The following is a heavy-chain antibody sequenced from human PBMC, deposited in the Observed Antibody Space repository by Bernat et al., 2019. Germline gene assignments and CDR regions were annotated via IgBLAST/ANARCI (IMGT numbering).Heavy chain of an antibody. CDR1: GFTFSSFA. Sequence: EVQLLASGGGLVQPGGSLRLPCAASGFTFSSFAMNWVRQAPGKGLEWVSAISGGGDTIFYADSVKVRFTISRDNSKNTLYLQLNSLTAGDTAVYYCAKTDRTTGPYDYWGQGTLVTVSS. CDR2: ISGGGDTI. D-gene: IGHD4-11*01. J-gene: IGHJ4*02. V-gene: IGHV3-23*01. CDR3: AKTDRTTGPYDY.